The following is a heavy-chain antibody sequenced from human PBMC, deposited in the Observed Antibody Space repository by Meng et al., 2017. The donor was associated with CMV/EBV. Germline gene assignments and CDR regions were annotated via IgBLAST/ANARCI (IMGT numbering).Heavy chain of an antibody. J-gene: IGHJ6*02. CDR1: GGSISSRSYY. V-gene: IGHV4-39*01. CDR3: AAGDFWSGRDYYGMDV. CDR2: IYYSGST. D-gene: IGHD3-3*01. Sequence: SETLSLTCTVSGGSISSRSYYWGWIRQPPGKGREWIGSIYYSGSTYYNPSLKSRVTISVDTSKNQFSLKLSSVTAADTAVYYCAAGDFWSGRDYYGMDVWGQGTTVTVSS.